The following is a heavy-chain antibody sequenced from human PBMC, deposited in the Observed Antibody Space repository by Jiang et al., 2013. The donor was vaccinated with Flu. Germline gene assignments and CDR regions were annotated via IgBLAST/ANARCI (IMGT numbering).Heavy chain of an antibody. CDR3: ARGRVSQYYDFWSGYYTDWFDP. J-gene: IGHJ5*02. V-gene: IGHV4-34*01. Sequence: LLKPSETLSLTCAVYGGSFSGYYWSWIRQPPGKGLEWIGEINHSGSTNYNPSLKSRVTISVDTSKNQFSLKLSSVTAADTAVYYCARGRVSQYYDFWSGYYTDWFDPWGQGTLVTVSS. CDR1: GGSFSGYY. CDR2: INHSGST. D-gene: IGHD3-3*01.